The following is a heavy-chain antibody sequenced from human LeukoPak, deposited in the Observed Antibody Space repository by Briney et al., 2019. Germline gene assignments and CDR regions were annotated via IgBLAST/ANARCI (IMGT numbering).Heavy chain of an antibody. J-gene: IGHJ4*02. D-gene: IGHD3-3*01. V-gene: IGHV1-46*01. CDR1: GYTFTSYG. CDR3: ARVRHYDYLPVDY. CDR2: INPSGGST. Sequence: ASVKVSCKASGYTFTSYGISWVRQAPGQGLEWMGIINPSGGSTSYAQKFQGRVTMTRDTSTSTVYMELSSLRSEDTAVYYCARVRHYDYLPVDYWGQGTPVTVSS.